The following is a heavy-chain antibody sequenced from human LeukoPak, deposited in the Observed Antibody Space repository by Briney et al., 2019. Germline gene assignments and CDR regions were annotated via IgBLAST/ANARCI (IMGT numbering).Heavy chain of an antibody. Sequence: PGGSLRLSCAASGFTVSSNYMSWVRQAPGKGLEWVSVIYSGGSTYYADSVKGRFTISRDNSKNTLYLQMNSLRAEDTAVYYCAKGAGFLEWLSYYFDYWGQGTLVTVSS. J-gene: IGHJ4*02. V-gene: IGHV3-53*01. CDR2: IYSGGST. CDR3: AKGAGFLEWLSYYFDY. CDR1: GFTVSSNY. D-gene: IGHD3-3*01.